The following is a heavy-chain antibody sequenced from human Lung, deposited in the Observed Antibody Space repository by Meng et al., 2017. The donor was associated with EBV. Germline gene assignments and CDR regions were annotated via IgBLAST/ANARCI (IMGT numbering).Heavy chain of an antibody. CDR1: GYTFTRYA. Sequence: GKLVQPGSGVKKPGASVEVSCKASGYTFTRYAMNWVRQAPGQGLEWMGRINTNTGNPTYAQGFTGRFVFSLDTSVSTAYLQISNLTAEDTAVYYCATFTGMRIVVLESWGQGTLVTVSS. V-gene: IGHV7-4-1*02. J-gene: IGHJ4*02. CDR3: ATFTGMRIVVLES. CDR2: INTNTGNP. D-gene: IGHD3-22*01.